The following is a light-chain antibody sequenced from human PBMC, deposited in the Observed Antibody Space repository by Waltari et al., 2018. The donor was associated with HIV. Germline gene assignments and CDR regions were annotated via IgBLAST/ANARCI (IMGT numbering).Light chain of an antibody. Sequence: SYGLKQPPSVSVSPGQTATITCSGDALPKQYAYWYQQKPGQAPVMVIYKDSERPSGIPERFSGSSSATTVTLTSSGFQAADEADYYCQSSDISGNYWVFGGWTKLTVL. J-gene: IGLJ3*02. CDR3: QSSDISGNYWV. V-gene: IGLV3-25*03. CDR2: KDS. CDR1: ALPKQY.